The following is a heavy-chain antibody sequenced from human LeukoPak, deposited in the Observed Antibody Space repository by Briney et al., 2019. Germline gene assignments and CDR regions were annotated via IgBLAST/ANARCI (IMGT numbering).Heavy chain of an antibody. V-gene: IGHV1-8*01. D-gene: IGHD6-6*01. Sequence: ASVKVSCKVSGYTFTSYDINWVRQATGQGLEWMGWMNPNSGNTGYAQKFQGRVTMTRNTSISTAYMELSSLRSEDTAVYYCGRGKAEYSRSNYYYYMDVWGKGTTVTVSS. CDR2: MNPNSGNT. CDR3: GRGKAEYSRSNYYYYMDV. J-gene: IGHJ6*03. CDR1: GYTFTSYD.